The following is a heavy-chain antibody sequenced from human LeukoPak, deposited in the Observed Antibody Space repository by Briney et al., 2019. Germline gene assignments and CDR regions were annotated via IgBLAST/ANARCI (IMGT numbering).Heavy chain of an antibody. Sequence: ASVKVSCKASGGTFSSYAISWVRQAPGQGLEWMGRIIPILGIANYAQKFQGRVTNTADKSTSTAYMELSSLRSEDTAVYYCARDNPQITMVRGARVGFDPWGQGTLVTVSS. D-gene: IGHD3-10*01. V-gene: IGHV1-69*04. J-gene: IGHJ5*02. CDR2: IIPILGIA. CDR3: ARDNPQITMVRGARVGFDP. CDR1: GGTFSSYA.